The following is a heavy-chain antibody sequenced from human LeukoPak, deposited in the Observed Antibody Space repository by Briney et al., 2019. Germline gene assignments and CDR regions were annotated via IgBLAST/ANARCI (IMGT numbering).Heavy chain of an antibody. D-gene: IGHD1-26*01. J-gene: IGHJ4*02. Sequence: GGSLRLSCAASGFMFNGYSLTWVRQAPGKGLEWISYISAGSDYIYYTDSVKGRFTISRDNAKNSLYLQLNSLRVEDTAVYYCARWGLGPSFDYWGRGTLVTVSS. CDR2: ISAGSDYI. CDR1: GFMFNGYS. CDR3: ARWGLGPSFDY. V-gene: IGHV3-21*05.